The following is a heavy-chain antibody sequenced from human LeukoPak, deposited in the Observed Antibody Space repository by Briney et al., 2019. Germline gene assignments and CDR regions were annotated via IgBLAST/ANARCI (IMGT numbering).Heavy chain of an antibody. Sequence: PGGSPRLSCGASGFTFSTYAMHWVRQTPDKGLEWVAVISSDGSTENYADSVKGRFIISRDNSKNTLYLRMNNMTPEDTAVYYCAKGHNTDTWYGNWLDPWGQGTLVTVSS. D-gene: IGHD2-15*01. CDR2: ISSDGSTE. V-gene: IGHV3-30*18. CDR1: GFTFSTYA. CDR3: AKGHNTDTWYGNWLDP. J-gene: IGHJ5*02.